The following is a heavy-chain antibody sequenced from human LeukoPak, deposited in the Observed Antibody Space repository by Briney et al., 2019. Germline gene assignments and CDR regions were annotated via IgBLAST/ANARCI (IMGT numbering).Heavy chain of an antibody. CDR2: IIPIFGTA. CDR3: AIGKRGYYDSSGYYWYFDL. CDR1: GGTFSSYA. V-gene: IGHV1-69*05. D-gene: IGHD3-22*01. Sequence: SVKVSCKASGGTFSSYAISWVRQAPGQGLEWMGRIIPIFGTANYAQKFQGRVTITTDESTSTAYMELSSLRSEDTAVYYCAIGKRGYYDSSGYYWYFDLWGRGTPVTVSS. J-gene: IGHJ2*01.